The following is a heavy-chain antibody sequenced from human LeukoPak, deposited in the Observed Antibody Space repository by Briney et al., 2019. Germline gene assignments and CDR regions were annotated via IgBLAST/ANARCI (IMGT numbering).Heavy chain of an antibody. CDR2: INHSGST. D-gene: IGHD3-10*01. J-gene: IGHJ2*01. CDR3: ARVGSGSYQRPRWYFDL. V-gene: IGHV4-34*01. CDR1: GGSFSGYY. Sequence: SETLSLTCAVYGGSFSGYYWSWIRQPPGKGLEWIGEINHSGSTNYNPSLKSRVTISVDTSKNQFSLKLSSVTAADTAVYYCARVGSGSYQRPRWYFDLWGRGTLVTVSS.